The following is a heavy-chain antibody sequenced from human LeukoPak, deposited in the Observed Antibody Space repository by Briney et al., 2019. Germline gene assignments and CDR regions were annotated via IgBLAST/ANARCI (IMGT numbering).Heavy chain of an antibody. CDR2: IYYSGTT. V-gene: IGHV4-59*12. J-gene: IGHJ3*02. CDR1: GGSISNYY. Sequence: SETLSLTCNVSGGSISNYYWSWIRQPPGKGLEWIGYIYYSGTTNYNPSLKSRVTISLATSKNPFSLKLSSVTAADTAVYYCARGSAPSYCDFWSGYTDAFDIWGQGTMVTVSS. CDR3: ARGSAPSYCDFWSGYTDAFDI. D-gene: IGHD3-3*01.